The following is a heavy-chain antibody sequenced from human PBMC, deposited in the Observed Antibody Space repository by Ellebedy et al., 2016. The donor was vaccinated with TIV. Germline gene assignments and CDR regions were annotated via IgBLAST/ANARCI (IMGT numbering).Heavy chain of an antibody. CDR2: LSYDGSNE. V-gene: IGHV3-30*06. Sequence: PGGSLRLSCAASGFQFDRFGMHWVRQAPGKGLEWVAVLSYDGSNEHYADSVKGRFTISRDNSRNTLYLQMHSLRTEDSAVYYCARDHRAGCFDYWGQGSLVTVSS. CDR1: GFQFDRFG. J-gene: IGHJ4*02. D-gene: IGHD5-24*01. CDR3: ARDHRAGCFDY.